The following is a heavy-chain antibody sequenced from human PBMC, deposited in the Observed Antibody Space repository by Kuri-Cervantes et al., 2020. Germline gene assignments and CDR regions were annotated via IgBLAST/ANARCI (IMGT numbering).Heavy chain of an antibody. Sequence: GGSLRLSCAASGFTFSSYSMNWVRQAPGKGLEWVSSISSSSSYIYYADSVKGRFTISRDNAKNSLYLQMNSLRAEDTAVYYCARDRDPLAVAGYCFDYWGQGTLVTVSS. V-gene: IGHV3-21*01. D-gene: IGHD6-19*01. CDR3: ARDRDPLAVAGYCFDY. J-gene: IGHJ4*02. CDR1: GFTFSSYS. CDR2: ISSSSSYI.